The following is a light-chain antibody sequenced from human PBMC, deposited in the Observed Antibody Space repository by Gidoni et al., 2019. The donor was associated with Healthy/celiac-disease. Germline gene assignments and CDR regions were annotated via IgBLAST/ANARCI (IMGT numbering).Light chain of an antibody. Sequence: QTVVTTEPSLTVSPGGTVTLTCASSTGAVTSGYYPNWFQQKPGQAPRALIYSTSNTHSWTPARFSGSLLGGKAALTLSGVQPEDEAEYYCLLYYGGARVFGTGTKVTVL. CDR1: TGAVTSGYY. CDR3: LLYYGGARV. V-gene: IGLV7-43*01. J-gene: IGLJ1*01. CDR2: STS.